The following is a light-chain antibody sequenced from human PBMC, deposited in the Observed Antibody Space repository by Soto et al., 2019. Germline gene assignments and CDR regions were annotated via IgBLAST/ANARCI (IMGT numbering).Light chain of an antibody. CDR1: QNVSIN. J-gene: IGKJ4*01. Sequence: EIVMTQSPATLSVSPGERATLSCRSSQNVSINLAWFQQKPVQAPRLLIYCASTRATVIPDMFSGRGSGAEFTLTISSQQAEDCAVYCCQQYKDWPLTFGGGTKVDIK. CDR3: QQYKDWPLT. CDR2: CAS. V-gene: IGKV3-15*01.